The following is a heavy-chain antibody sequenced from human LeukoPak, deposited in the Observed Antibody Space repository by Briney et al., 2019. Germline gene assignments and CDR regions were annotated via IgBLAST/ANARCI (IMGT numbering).Heavy chain of an antibody. CDR2: INHSGST. CDR1: GGSFSGYY. D-gene: IGHD3-9*01. V-gene: IGHV4-34*01. Sequence: KPSETLSLTCAVYGGSFSGYYWSWIRQPPGKGLEWIGEINHSGSTNYNPSLKSRVTISVDTSKNQFSLKLGSVTAADTAVYYCARGGDILTGYDFDIWGQGTMVTVSS. J-gene: IGHJ3*02. CDR3: ARGGDILTGYDFDI.